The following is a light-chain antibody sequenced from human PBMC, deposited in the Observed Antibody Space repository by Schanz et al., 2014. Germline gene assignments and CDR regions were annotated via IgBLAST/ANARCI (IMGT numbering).Light chain of an antibody. CDR3: QQFDSSLWT. CDR1: QSLSSSY. V-gene: IGKV3-20*01. Sequence: ELVLTQSPGTLSLSPGERATISCRASQSLSSSYFAWYQQKPGQAPRLLIYAASRRAAGVPDRFSGSGSGTDFTLTVSRLEPEDFAVYYCQQFDSSLWTFGQGTKVEF. J-gene: IGKJ1*01. CDR2: AAS.